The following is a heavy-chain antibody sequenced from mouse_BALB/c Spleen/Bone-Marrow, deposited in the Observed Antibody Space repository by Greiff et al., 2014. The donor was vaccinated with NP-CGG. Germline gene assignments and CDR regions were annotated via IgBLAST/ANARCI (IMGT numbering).Heavy chain of an antibody. V-gene: IGHV5-12-1*01. Sequence: EVNLVESGGGLVKPGGSLKLSCAASGFAFSRYDMSWVRQTPEKRLEWVAYITNGGDNTYYPDTVKGRFTISRDNAKNTLYLQMSSLKSEDTAMYYCVRHKNYYAMDYWGQGTSVTVSP. CDR3: VRHKNYYAMDY. CDR2: ITNGGDNT. J-gene: IGHJ4*01. CDR1: GFAFSRYD.